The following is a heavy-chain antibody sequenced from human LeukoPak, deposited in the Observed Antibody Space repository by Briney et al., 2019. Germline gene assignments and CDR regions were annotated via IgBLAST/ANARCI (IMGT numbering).Heavy chain of an antibody. Sequence: GSLRLSCAASGFTFSTYGMHWVRQAPGKGLEWVAFIRYDGSNKYYADSVKGRFTISRDNSKNTVYLQMNSLRAEDTAVYYCARGKQQWLVSPFDYWGQGTLVTVSS. CDR1: GFTFSTYG. V-gene: IGHV3-30*02. CDR2: IRYDGSNK. J-gene: IGHJ4*02. D-gene: IGHD6-19*01. CDR3: ARGKQQWLVSPFDY.